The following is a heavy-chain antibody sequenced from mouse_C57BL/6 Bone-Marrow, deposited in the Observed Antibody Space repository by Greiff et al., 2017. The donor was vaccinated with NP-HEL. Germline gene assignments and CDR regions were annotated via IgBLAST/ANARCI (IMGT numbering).Heavy chain of an antibody. CDR2: INYDGSST. CDR1: GFTFSDYY. V-gene: IGHV5-16*01. CDR3: ARALGSSYGYFDV. J-gene: IGHJ1*03. D-gene: IGHD1-1*01. Sequence: EVMLVESEGGLVQPGSSMKLSCTASGFTFSDYYMAWVRQVPEKGLEWVANINYDGSSTYYLDSLKSRFIISRDNAKNILYLQMSSLKSEDTATYYCARALGSSYGYFDVWGTGTTVTVSS.